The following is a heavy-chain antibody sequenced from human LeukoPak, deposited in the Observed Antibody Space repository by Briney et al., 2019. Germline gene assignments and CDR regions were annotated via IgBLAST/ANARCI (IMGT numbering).Heavy chain of an antibody. D-gene: IGHD2-15*01. CDR3: ARGSGVGNWFDP. CDR1: GGSISSYY. J-gene: IGHJ5*02. V-gene: IGHV4-59*01. Sequence: SETLSLTCTVSGGSISSYYWSWIRRPPGKGLEWIGYIYYSGSTNYNPSLKSRVTISVDTSKNQFSLKLSSVTAADTAVYYCARGSGVGNWFDPWGQGTLVTVSS. CDR2: IYYSGST.